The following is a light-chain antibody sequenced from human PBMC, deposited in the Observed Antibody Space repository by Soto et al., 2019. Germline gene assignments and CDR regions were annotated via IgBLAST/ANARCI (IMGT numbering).Light chain of an antibody. Sequence: MMKTQSPATLSESPWERFTLSCRTSHSVNSHVAWYQQKPGQAPRLLLYGASTRATGIPVRFSGSGFGTEFTLTISSLQSEDFAVYYCQQSSDWPSFGQGTRLEIK. V-gene: IGKV3-15*01. CDR2: GAS. CDR1: HSVNSH. J-gene: IGKJ5*01. CDR3: QQSSDWPS.